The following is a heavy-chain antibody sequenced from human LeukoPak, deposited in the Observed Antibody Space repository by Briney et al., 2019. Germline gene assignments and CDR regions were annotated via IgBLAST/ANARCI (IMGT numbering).Heavy chain of an antibody. Sequence: GGSLRLSCAAAGFTFSSYSMNWVRQAPGKGLEWVSSISSSSSYIYYADSVKGRFTISRDNAKNSLYLQMNSLRAEDTAVYYCARDNPTSNYYASSGKYRGDYWGQGTLVTVSS. J-gene: IGHJ4*02. D-gene: IGHD3-22*01. CDR2: ISSSSSYI. V-gene: IGHV3-21*01. CDR1: GFTFSSYS. CDR3: ARDNPTSNYYASSGKYRGDY.